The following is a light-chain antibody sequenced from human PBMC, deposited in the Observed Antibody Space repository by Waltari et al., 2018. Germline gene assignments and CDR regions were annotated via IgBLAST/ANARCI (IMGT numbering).Light chain of an antibody. CDR3: NSWDSSGTHVL. CDR2: GND. Sequence: SSELTQDPAVSVALGQTVRITCQGDTLRSYYASWYQQKPGQAPVMVFHGNDNRAPGIPERFSGSSSGNTASLTITEAQTEDEGDYYCNSWDSSGTHVLFGGGTRLTVL. J-gene: IGLJ2*01. V-gene: IGLV3-19*01. CDR1: TLRSYY.